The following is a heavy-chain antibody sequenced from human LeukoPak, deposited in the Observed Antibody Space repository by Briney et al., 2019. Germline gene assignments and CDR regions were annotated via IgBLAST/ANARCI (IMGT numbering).Heavy chain of an antibody. Sequence: ASVKVSCKATEYTFTGYYMHWVRQAPGQRLEWMGRINPNSGDTNYAQKFQGRVTMTRDTSISTAYMELSRLKSDDTAVYYCAREPGGFGMDVWGEGTTVTVSS. CDR2: INPNSGDT. D-gene: IGHD3-3*01. CDR1: EYTFTGYY. CDR3: AREPGGFGMDV. V-gene: IGHV1-2*06. J-gene: IGHJ6*03.